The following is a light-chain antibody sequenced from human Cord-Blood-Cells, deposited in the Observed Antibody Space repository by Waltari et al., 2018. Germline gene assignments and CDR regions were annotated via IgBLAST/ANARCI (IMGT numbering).Light chain of an antibody. V-gene: IGKV3-11*01. CDR2: DAS. CDR1: QSVSSY. J-gene: IGKJ1*01. Sequence: EIVLTQSPATLSLSPGERATLPCRASQSVSSYLAWYQQKPGQAPRLLIYDASNRATGIPARFSGSGSGTDFTLTISSLEPEDFAVYYCQQRGNWPPVTFGQGTKVEIK. CDR3: QQRGNWPPVT.